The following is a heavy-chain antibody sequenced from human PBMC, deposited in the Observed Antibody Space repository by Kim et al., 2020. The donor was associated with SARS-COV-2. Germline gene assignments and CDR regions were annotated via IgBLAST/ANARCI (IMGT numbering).Heavy chain of an antibody. V-gene: IGHV1-58*01. D-gene: IGHD1-26*01. J-gene: IGHJ3*02. CDR3: AADRVVGATYAFDI. Sequence: AQKFQERVTITRDMSTSTAYMELSSLRSEDTAVYYCAADRVVGATYAFDIWGQGTMVTVSS.